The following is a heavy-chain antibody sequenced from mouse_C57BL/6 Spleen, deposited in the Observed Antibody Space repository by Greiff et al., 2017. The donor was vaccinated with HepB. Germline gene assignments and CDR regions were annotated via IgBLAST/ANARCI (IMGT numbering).Heavy chain of an antibody. J-gene: IGHJ2*01. V-gene: IGHV3-6*01. Sequence: EVKVEESGPGLVKPSQSLSLTCSVTGYSITSGYYWNWIRQFPGNKLEWMGYISYDGSNNYNPSLKNRISITRDTSKNQFFLKLNSVTTEDTATYYCARVELRRAYYFDYWGQGTTLTVSS. D-gene: IGHD2-12*01. CDR3: ARVELRRAYYFDY. CDR2: ISYDGSN. CDR1: GYSITSGYY.